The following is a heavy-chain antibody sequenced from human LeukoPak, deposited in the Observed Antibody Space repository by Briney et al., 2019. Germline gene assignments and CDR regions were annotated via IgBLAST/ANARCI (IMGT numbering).Heavy chain of an antibody. V-gene: IGHV4-34*01. CDR2: INHSGST. D-gene: IGHD5-18*01. Sequence: SETLSLTCAVYSESLSGYYWSWIRQPPGKGLEWIGEINHSGSTNYNPSLKSRVTISVDTSKNQFSLKLSSVTAADAAVYYCARGSRGYTYGWGQGTLVTVSS. J-gene: IGHJ4*02. CDR3: ARGSRGYTYG. CDR1: SESLSGYY.